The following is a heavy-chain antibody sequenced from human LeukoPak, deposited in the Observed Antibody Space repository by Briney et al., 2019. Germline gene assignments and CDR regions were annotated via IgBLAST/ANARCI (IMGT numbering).Heavy chain of an antibody. CDR1: GGSISSYY. J-gene: IGHJ4*02. CDR3: ARGPGGYSYGYYFDY. Sequence: SETLSLTCAVSGGSISSYYWSWIRQPPGKGLEWIGFFYYSGSTNYNPSLMSRVTISVDTSKNHFSLKLSSVTAADTAVYYCARGPGGYSYGYYFDYWGQGTLVTVSS. D-gene: IGHD5-18*01. V-gene: IGHV4-59*01. CDR2: FYYSGST.